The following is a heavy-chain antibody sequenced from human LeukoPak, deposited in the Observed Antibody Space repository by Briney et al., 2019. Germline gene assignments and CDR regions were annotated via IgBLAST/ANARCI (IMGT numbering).Heavy chain of an antibody. V-gene: IGHV1-24*01. Sequence: GASVKVSCKVSGYTLTELSMHWVRQAPGKGLEWMGGFDPEDGETIYAQKFQGRVTKTEDTSTDTAYMELSSLRSEDTAVYYCATDPDYYYDSSGYLFDYWGQGTLVTVSS. CDR3: ATDPDYYYDSSGYLFDY. CDR1: GYTLTELS. CDR2: FDPEDGET. D-gene: IGHD3-22*01. J-gene: IGHJ4*02.